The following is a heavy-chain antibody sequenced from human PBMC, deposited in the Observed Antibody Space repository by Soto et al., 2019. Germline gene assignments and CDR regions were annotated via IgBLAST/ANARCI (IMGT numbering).Heavy chain of an antibody. CDR2: ISGEAYGGTT. J-gene: IGHJ4*02. Sequence: PGGSLRLSCSASGLSFGIYPISWFRQAPGKGLEWVGFISGEAYGGTTEYAASVKGRFTISRDDSKGIASLQMNSLKAEDTAVYYCCRPKASYATSLYYFDNWGQGTLVTVSS. D-gene: IGHD2-2*01. V-gene: IGHV3-49*03. CDR3: CRPKASYATSLYYFDN. CDR1: GLSFGIYP.